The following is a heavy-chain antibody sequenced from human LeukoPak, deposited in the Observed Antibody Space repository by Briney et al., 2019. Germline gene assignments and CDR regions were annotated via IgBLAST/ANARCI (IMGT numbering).Heavy chain of an antibody. J-gene: IGHJ4*02. V-gene: IGHV3-23*01. CDR3: AKSEDSPIWFGELKRDY. D-gene: IGHD3-10*01. CDR1: GFTFSSYA. CDR2: ISGSGGST. Sequence: GGSLRLSCAASGFTFSSYAMSWVRQAPGKGLEWVSAISGSGGSTYYADSVEGRFTISRDNSKNTLYLQMNSLRAEDTAVYYCAKSEDSPIWFGELKRDYWGQGTLVTVSS.